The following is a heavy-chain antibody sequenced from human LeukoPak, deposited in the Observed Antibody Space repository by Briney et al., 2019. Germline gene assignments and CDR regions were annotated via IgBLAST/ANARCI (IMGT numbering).Heavy chain of an antibody. CDR1: GFTVSSNY. D-gene: IGHD2-15*01. V-gene: IGHV3-53*01. CDR3: SREIYCSGGNCYSGYVY. J-gene: IGHJ4*02. CDR2: IYSGGST. Sequence: GGSLRLSCAASGFTVSSNYMSWVRQAPGKGLEWVSVIYSGGSTYYADSVKGRFTISRDNSKNTLYLQMNSLKTEDTAMYYCSREIYCSGGNCYSGYVYWGQGTLVTVSS.